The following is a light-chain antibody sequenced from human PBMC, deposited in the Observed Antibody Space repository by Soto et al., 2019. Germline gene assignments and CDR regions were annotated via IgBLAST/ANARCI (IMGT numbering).Light chain of an antibody. Sequence: QSVLTQPPSVSGAPGQRVTISCTGSSSNIGAGYDVHWYQQLPGTAPKLLIYGNSNRPSGVPDRFSGSKSGTSASLAITGLQAEDEADYYCQSYDSSLSVVXGXGTKLTVL. CDR2: GNS. CDR3: QSYDSSLSVV. V-gene: IGLV1-40*01. CDR1: SSNIGAGYD. J-gene: IGLJ2*01.